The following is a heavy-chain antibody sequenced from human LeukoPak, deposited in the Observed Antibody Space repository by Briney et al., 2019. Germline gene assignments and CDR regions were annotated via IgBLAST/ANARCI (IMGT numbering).Heavy chain of an antibody. Sequence: GRSLTLSCVASGFTFSSHGIHWVRQAPGKGLEWVAVIAHDGSDKGYADSVKGRFTISRDNSKDTLYLQMSSLRAEDTAVYYCARDYSGKYTVDYWGQGTLVTVSS. CDR1: GFTFSSHG. J-gene: IGHJ4*02. CDR3: ARDYSGKYTVDY. D-gene: IGHD1-26*01. CDR2: IAHDGSDK. V-gene: IGHV3-30*04.